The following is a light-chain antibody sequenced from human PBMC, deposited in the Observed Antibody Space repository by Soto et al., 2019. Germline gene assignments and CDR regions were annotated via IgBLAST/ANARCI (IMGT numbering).Light chain of an antibody. Sequence: QSALTQPASVSGSPGQSITISCTGTSSDVGAYNYVSWYQQHPGKAPKLMIYEVSNRPSGVSNRFSGSKSGNTASLTISGLQAEDEADYYCSSYANSNARVFGTGTKLTVL. J-gene: IGLJ1*01. CDR2: EVS. V-gene: IGLV2-14*01. CDR1: SSDVGAYNY. CDR3: SSYANSNARV.